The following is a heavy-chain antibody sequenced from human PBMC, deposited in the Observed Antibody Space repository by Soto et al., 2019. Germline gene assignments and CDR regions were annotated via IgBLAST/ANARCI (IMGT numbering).Heavy chain of an antibody. Sequence: VASVKVSCKPSGGTFGSYAISWVRQAPGQGLEWMGGIIPFFGSPDYAQKFQGRVTITADESTSTAYMELTSLRSEDTAVYYCARYCSSTTCRKYHYCGMDVWGQGTTVTVSS. D-gene: IGHD2-2*01. J-gene: IGHJ6*02. V-gene: IGHV1-69*13. CDR2: IIPFFGSP. CDR3: ARYCSSTTCRKYHYCGMDV. CDR1: GGTFGSYA.